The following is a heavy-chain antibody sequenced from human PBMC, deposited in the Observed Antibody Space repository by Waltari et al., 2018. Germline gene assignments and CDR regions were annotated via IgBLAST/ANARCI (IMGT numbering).Heavy chain of an antibody. CDR1: GYSFTSYW. CDR2: IYPGDSDT. J-gene: IGHJ3*02. Sequence: EVQLVQSGDEVTKPGEALKISCKGSGYSFTSYWICWVRQMPGKGLEWMGIIYPGDSDTRYSPSFQGQVTISADKSISTAYLQWSSLKASDTAMYYCARLERRRLNAFDIWGQGTMVTVSS. D-gene: IGHD1-1*01. CDR3: ARLERRRLNAFDI. V-gene: IGHV5-51*03.